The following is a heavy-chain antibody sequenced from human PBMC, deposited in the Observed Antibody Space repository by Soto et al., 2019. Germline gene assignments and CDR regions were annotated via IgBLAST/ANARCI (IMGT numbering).Heavy chain of an antibody. Sequence: GGSLRLSCSASGFTFSSYGMHWVRRAPGKGLEWVAVIWYDGSNKYYADSVKGRFTISRDNSKNTLYLQMNSLRAEDTAVYYCARENDSSGYYEFDPWGQGTLVTVYS. CDR1: GFTFSSYG. D-gene: IGHD3-22*01. V-gene: IGHV3-33*01. CDR2: IWYDGSNK. CDR3: ARENDSSGYYEFDP. J-gene: IGHJ5*02.